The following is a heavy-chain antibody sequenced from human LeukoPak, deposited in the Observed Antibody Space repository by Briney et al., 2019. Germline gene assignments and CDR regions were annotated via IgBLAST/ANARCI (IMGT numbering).Heavy chain of an antibody. D-gene: IGHD5-18*01. CDR3: ASRGNSYGNFDY. CDR2: ICYSGST. CDR1: VGSIRTGSYY. J-gene: IGHJ4*02. Sequence: PSETLSLTCTVSVGSIRTGSYYWDWIRQPPGKGLEWIGSICYSGSTYYNPSLKSRVTISVDTSKNQFSLNLSSVTAADTAVYYCASRGNSYGNFDYWGQGTLVTVSS. V-gene: IGHV4-39*01.